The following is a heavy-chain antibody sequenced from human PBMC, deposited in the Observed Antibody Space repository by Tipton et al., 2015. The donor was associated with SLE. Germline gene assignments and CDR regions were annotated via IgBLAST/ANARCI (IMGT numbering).Heavy chain of an antibody. D-gene: IGHD2-2*01. CDR3: VKDRPGAFDS. CDR1: GFTFDDFT. CDR2: ISWDSTYT. J-gene: IGHJ4*02. V-gene: IGHV3-43*01. Sequence: SLRLSCAASGFTFDDFTMHWVRQPPGKSLEWVSLISWDSTYTDFADSVKGRFTISRDNSKNPLYLQMNSLRTEDTAFYYCVKDRPGAFDSWGQGTLVSVSS.